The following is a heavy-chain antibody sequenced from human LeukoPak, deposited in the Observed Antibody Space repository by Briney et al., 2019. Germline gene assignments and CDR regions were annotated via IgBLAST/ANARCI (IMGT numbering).Heavy chain of an antibody. Sequence: SETLSLTCAVYGGSFSDYYWSWIRQPPGKGLEWIGEINHSGSTNYNPSLKSRVTISIDTSNNLFSLKLGSVTAADTAVYYCARRGWFGELSPNWFDPWGQGTLVTVSS. CDR3: ARRGWFGELSPNWFDP. CDR2: INHSGST. J-gene: IGHJ5*02. D-gene: IGHD3-10*01. V-gene: IGHV4-34*01. CDR1: GGSFSDYY.